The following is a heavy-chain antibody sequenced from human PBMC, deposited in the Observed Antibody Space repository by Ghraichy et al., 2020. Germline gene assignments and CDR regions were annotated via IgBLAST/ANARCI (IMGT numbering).Heavy chain of an antibody. CDR2: ISSDGGST. J-gene: IGHJ6*02. CDR3: VKVDSSIAARSYGMDV. Sequence: GESLNISCSASGFTFSYYAMHWVRQAPGKGLEYVSAISSDGGSTFYADSVKGRFTISRDNSKNTLYLQMRSLRAEDTAVYYCVKVDSSIAARSYGMDVWGQGTTVTVSS. CDR1: GFTFSYYA. V-gene: IGHV3-64D*09. D-gene: IGHD6-6*01.